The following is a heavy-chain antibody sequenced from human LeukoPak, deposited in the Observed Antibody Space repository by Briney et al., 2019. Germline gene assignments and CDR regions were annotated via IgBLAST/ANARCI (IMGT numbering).Heavy chain of an antibody. CDR3: ARGAEYSSSYDY. CDR1: GVSISGYA. J-gene: IGHJ4*02. D-gene: IGHD6-6*01. Sequence: PSETLSLTCIVSGVSISGYAWSWIRQPAGKGLEWIGHIYTSGSTNYNPSLKSRVTISVDTSKNQFSLKLSSVTAADTAVYYCARGAEYSSSYDYWGQGTLVTVSS. CDR2: IYTSGST. V-gene: IGHV4-4*07.